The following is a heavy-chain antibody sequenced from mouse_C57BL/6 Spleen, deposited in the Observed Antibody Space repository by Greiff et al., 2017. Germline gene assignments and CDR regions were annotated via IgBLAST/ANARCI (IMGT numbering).Heavy chain of an antibody. CDR1: GYTFTSYW. D-gene: IGHD3-2*01. V-gene: IGHV1-52*01. CDR3: ERETVRAWFAY. CDR2: IDPSDSET. Sequence: QVQLQQPGAELVRPGSSVKLSCTASGYTFTSYWMHWVKQRPIQGLEWIGNIDPSDSETHYTQKFKDKATLTVDTSSSTAYMQLSSLTSEDSAVYDCERETVRAWFAYWGQGTLVTVSA. J-gene: IGHJ3*01.